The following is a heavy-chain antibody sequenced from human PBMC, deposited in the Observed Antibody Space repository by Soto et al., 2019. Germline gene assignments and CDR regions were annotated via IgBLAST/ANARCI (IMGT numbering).Heavy chain of an antibody. CDR2: IQQDGSEK. Sequence: PWGSLLFSCAVSGFTFRMFWMCWVRQAPGRGLGWVANIQQDGSEKYYVDSVKGRFTMSKDNFKNSLYLQMNSLGAEDTAVYYCARVRYGGYSYYFDYWGQGALVTVSS. V-gene: IGHV3-7*03. CDR3: ARVRYGGYSYYFDY. CDR1: GFTFRMFW. J-gene: IGHJ4*02. D-gene: IGHD4-17*01.